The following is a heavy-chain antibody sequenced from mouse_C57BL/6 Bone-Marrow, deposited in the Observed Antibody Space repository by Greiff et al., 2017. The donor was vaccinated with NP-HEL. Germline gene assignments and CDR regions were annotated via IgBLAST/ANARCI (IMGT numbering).Heavy chain of an antibody. J-gene: IGHJ1*03. Sequence: QVQLQQPGAELVRPGTSVKLSCKASGYTFTSYWMHWVKQRPGQGLEWIGVIDPSDSYTNYNQKFKGKATLTVDTSSSTAYMQLSSLTSEDSAVYYCARRVQVNWGWYFDVWGTGTTVTVSS. CDR2: IDPSDSYT. V-gene: IGHV1-59*01. CDR1: GYTFTSYW. D-gene: IGHD4-1*01. CDR3: ARRVQVNWGWYFDV.